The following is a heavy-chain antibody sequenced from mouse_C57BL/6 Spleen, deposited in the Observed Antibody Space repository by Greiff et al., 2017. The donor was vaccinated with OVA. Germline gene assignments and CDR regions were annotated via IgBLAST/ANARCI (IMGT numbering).Heavy chain of an antibody. CDR1: GFTFSSYG. Sequence: EVKLVESGGDLVKPGGSLKLSCAASGFTFSSYGMSWVRQTPDKRLEWVATISSGGSYTYYPDSVKGRFTISRDNAKNTLYLQMSSLTSEDTAMYYCARHNYYGSSPYFDVWGTGTTVTVSS. D-gene: IGHD1-1*01. CDR2: ISSGGSYT. J-gene: IGHJ1*03. CDR3: ARHNYYGSSPYFDV. V-gene: IGHV5-6*02.